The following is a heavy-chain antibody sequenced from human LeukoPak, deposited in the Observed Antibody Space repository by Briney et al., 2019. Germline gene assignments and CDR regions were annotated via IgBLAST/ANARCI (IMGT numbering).Heavy chain of an antibody. CDR3: ARNKIRGVDIFDY. V-gene: IGHV1-3*01. J-gene: IGHJ4*02. D-gene: IGHD3-10*01. CDR2: INAGNGNT. CDR1: GYTFTSYA. Sequence: ASVKVSCKASGYTFTSYAMHWVRQAPGQRLEWMGWINAGNGNTKYSQKFQGRVTITRDTSASTAYMELSSLRSEDTAVYYCARNKIRGVDIFDYWAREPWSPSPQ.